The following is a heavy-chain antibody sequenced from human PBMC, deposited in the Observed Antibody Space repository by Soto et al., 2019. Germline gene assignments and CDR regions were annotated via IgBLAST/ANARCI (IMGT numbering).Heavy chain of an antibody. CDR3: ARIRGDGYNLWYFDY. CDR1: GFSLSNARMG. D-gene: IGHD5-12*01. V-gene: IGHV2-26*01. Sequence: QITLKESGPVLVKPTETLTLTCTVSGFSLSNARMGVSWIRQPPGKALEWVAHIFSNDEKSYSTSLKSRLTISKDTSKSQVVHNMTNIDPVDTATYYCARIRGDGYNLWYFDYWGQGTLVTVSS. J-gene: IGHJ4*02. CDR2: IFSNDEK.